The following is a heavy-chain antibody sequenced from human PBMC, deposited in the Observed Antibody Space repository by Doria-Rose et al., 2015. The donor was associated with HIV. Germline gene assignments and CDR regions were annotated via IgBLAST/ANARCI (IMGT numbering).Heavy chain of an antibody. Sequence: NWWSWVRQPPGKGLEWIGQIYHSGNTNYNPSLKSRVTISADKSKNQFSLKLTSVTAADTAVYYCARDLGIQLWLGYWGQGTLVTVSS. CDR1: NW. CDR3: ARDLGIQLWLGY. CDR2: IYHSGNT. V-gene: IGHV4-4*02. D-gene: IGHD5-18*01. J-gene: IGHJ4*02.